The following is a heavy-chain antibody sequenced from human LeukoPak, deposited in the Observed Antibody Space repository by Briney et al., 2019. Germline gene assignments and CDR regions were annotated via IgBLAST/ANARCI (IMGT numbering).Heavy chain of an antibody. CDR3: ARAFAGAPFDR. Sequence: SGGSLRLSCAASGFTFRSYSMHWVRQAPGKGLEWAAVLSTIGGREYYADSVKGRLTISRHTSKNTLYLQMDGLRVADTAMYYCARAFAGAPFDRWGRGTPVTVSS. J-gene: IGHJ2*01. CDR2: LSTIGGRE. D-gene: IGHD3-10*01. CDR1: GFTFRSYS. V-gene: IGHV3-30*04.